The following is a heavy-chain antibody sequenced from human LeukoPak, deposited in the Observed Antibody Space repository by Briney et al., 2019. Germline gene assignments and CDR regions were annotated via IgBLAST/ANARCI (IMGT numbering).Heavy chain of an antibody. Sequence: GSLRLSCAASGFTFSSYAMSWVRQPPGKGLEWIGEIYHSGSTNYNPSLKSRVTISVDKSKNQFSLKLSSVTAADTAVYYCARVRSIAVAGNWFDPWGQGTLVTVSS. CDR3: ARVRSIAVAGNWFDP. CDR2: IYHSGST. V-gene: IGHV4-4*02. CDR1: GFTFSSYAM. J-gene: IGHJ5*02. D-gene: IGHD6-19*01.